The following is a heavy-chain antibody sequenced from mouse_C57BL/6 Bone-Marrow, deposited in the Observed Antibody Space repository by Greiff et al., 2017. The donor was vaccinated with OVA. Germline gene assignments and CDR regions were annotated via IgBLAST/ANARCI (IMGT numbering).Heavy chain of an antibody. CDR2: IHPNSGST. D-gene: IGHD1-1*01. J-gene: IGHJ3*01. Sequence: QVQLQQPGAELVKPGASVKLSCKASGYTFTSYWMHWVKQRPGQGLEWIGMIHPNSGSTNYNEKFKRKATLTVDQYSSTAYMQLSRLTSEDSAVYYCARDYYGSSLSWFAYWGQGTLVTVSA. CDR3: ARDYYGSSLSWFAY. V-gene: IGHV1-64*01. CDR1: GYTFTSYW.